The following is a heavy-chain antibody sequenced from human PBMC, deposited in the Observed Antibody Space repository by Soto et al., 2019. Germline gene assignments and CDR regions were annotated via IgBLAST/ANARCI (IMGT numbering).Heavy chain of an antibody. J-gene: IGHJ5*02. CDR2: IYYSGST. V-gene: IGHV4-30-4*01. Sequence: PSETLSLTCTVSGGSISSGDYYWSWIRQPPGKGLEWIGYIYYSGSTYYNPSLKSRVTISVDTSKNQFSLKLSSVAAADTVVYYCARDLGTGTTDNWFDPWGQGTLVTVS. D-gene: IGHD1-7*01. CDR3: ARDLGTGTTDNWFDP. CDR1: GGSISSGDYY.